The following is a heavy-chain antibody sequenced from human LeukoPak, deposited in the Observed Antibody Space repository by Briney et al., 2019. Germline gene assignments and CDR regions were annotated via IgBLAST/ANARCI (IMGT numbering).Heavy chain of an antibody. D-gene: IGHD6-13*01. J-gene: IGHJ6*03. Sequence: TGGSLRLSCAASGFTFSYYSMNWVRQAPGRGLEWVSCISSSSSLIFYSDSVRGRFTISRDNAKNLLYLHMNSLRVEDTAVYYCAKVDRWDYSSSPVPYYNYYMNVWGKGTTVTVSS. CDR3: AKVDRWDYSSSPVPYYNYYMNV. CDR2: ISSSSSLI. V-gene: IGHV3-21*01. CDR1: GFTFSYYS.